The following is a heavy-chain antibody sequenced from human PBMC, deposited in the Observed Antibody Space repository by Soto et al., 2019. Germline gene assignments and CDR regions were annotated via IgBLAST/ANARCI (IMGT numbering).Heavy chain of an antibody. CDR2: IIPLFGTT. J-gene: IGHJ4*02. Sequence: QVQLVQSGAGVKKPGSSVKVSCKASGGTFSRNAINWVRQAPGQGLEWMGGIIPLFGTTNYAQNFQGRVTITADESTNTAYMELSSLRSEDTAVYYCARDGAVTVTTSYFDYWGQGTLVSVSS. CDR1: GGTFSRNA. CDR3: ARDGAVTVTTSYFDY. D-gene: IGHD4-17*01. V-gene: IGHV1-69*12.